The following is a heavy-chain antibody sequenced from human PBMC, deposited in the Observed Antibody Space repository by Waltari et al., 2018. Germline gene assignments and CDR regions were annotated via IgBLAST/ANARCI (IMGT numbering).Heavy chain of an antibody. J-gene: IGHJ4*02. V-gene: IGHV4-34*01. CDR1: GGSFSGYY. Sequence: QVQLQQWGAGLLKPSETLSLTCAVYGGSFSGYYWSWIRQPPGKGLEWIGEINHSGSTHFNPSLKSRVTISVDTSKNQFSLKLSSVTAADTAVYYCARSGWRNPLYFDYWGQGTLVTVSS. D-gene: IGHD6-19*01. CDR3: ARSGWRNPLYFDY. CDR2: INHSGST.